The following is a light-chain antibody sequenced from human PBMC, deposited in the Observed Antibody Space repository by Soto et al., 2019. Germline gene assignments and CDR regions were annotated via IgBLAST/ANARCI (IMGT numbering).Light chain of an antibody. CDR2: SAS. CDR3: QQYNNWPLT. V-gene: IGKV3-15*01. Sequence: ETVMTQSPATLSASLGESATLSCRASQSVNSDLAWYQQIPGQAPSLLIYSASTGATGGPARFSGSGSGTEFTLTISSLQSEDFAIYYCQQYNNWPLTFGGGTKVEI. J-gene: IGKJ4*01. CDR1: QSVNSD.